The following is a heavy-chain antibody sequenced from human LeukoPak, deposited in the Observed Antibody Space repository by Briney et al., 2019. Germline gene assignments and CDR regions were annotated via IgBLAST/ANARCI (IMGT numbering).Heavy chain of an antibody. CDR1: GGSISSSSYY. CDR3: ARDWRSSCYSFP. CDR2: IYYSGST. Sequence: PSETLSLTCTVSGGSISSSSYYWGWIRQPPGKGLEWIGSIYYSGSTYYNPSLKSRVTISVDTSKNQFSLKLSSVTAADTAVYYWARDWRSSCYSFPWGQGTLVTVS. D-gene: IGHD3-22*01. V-gene: IGHV4-39*07. J-gene: IGHJ5*02.